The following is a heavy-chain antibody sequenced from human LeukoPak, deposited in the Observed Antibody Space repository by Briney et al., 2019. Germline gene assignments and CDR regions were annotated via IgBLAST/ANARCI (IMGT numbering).Heavy chain of an antibody. CDR3: ARLGCSGGRCLGLLDY. V-gene: IGHV1-8*03. D-gene: IGHD2-15*01. Sequence: ASVKVSCKASGYTFTSYDINWVRQATGQGLEWMGWMNPNSGNTGYAQKFQGRVTITRNTSISTAYMELSSLRSEDTAMYYCARLGCSGGRCLGLLDYWGQGALVTVSS. CDR1: GYTFTSYD. CDR2: MNPNSGNT. J-gene: IGHJ4*02.